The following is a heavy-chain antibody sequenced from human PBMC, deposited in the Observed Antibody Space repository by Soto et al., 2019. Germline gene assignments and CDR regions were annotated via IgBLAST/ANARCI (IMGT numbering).Heavy chain of an antibody. CDR2: ISGSGGST. Sequence: WSLRLSCAASGFTFDSCAMSWVRQAPGKGLEWILGISGSGGSTYYADSVKGRFTISRDNSKNTVYLQMNSLRADDTAVYYCAKGKTSGWYYFDFWGQGTLVTVSS. V-gene: IGHV3-23*01. CDR3: AKGKTSGWYYFDF. CDR1: GFTFDSCA. J-gene: IGHJ4*02. D-gene: IGHD6-19*01.